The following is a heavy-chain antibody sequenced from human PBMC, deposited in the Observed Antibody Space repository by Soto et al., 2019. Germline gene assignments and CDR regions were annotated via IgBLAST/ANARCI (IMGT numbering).Heavy chain of an antibody. J-gene: IGHJ4*02. D-gene: IGHD6-19*01. CDR3: AKDSGYSSGWYFDY. Sequence: GGSLRLSCAASGFTFSSYGMHWVRQAPGKGLEWVAVISYDGSNKYYPDSVKGRFTISRDNSKNTLYLQMNSLRAEDTAPYFCAKDSGYSSGWYFDYWGQGTLVTVSS. CDR2: ISYDGSNK. CDR1: GFTFSSYG. V-gene: IGHV3-30*18.